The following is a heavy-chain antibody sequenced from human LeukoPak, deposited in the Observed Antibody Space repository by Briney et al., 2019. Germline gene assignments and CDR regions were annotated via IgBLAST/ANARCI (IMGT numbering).Heavy chain of an antibody. Sequence: PGGSLRLSCAASGFTFSDYYMSWIRQAPGKGLEWVSYISLSGSTIHYTDSVKGRFTISRDNARDSLFLQMNSLRAEDTAVYYCAKDATASPYFHWFDNWGQGTQVIVSS. CDR1: GFTFSDYY. V-gene: IGHV3-11*01. D-gene: IGHD3-9*01. CDR2: ISLSGSTI. J-gene: IGHJ4*02. CDR3: AKDATASPYFHWFDN.